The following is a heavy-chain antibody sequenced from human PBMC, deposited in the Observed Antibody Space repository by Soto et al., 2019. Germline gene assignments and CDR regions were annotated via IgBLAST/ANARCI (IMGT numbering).Heavy chain of an antibody. CDR2: INVGNGNT. CDR3: ARDSGRGYNHGYPYGMDV. Sequence: GASVKVSCKPSGYTFTFYAIHWVRQAPGQRLEWMGWINVGNGNTEYSQKFQGRVTITRDTSASTAYMELSSLTSEDTAVYYCARDSGRGYNHGYPYGMDVRAQGTTVTGSS. D-gene: IGHD5-18*01. CDR1: GYTFTFYA. J-gene: IGHJ6*02. V-gene: IGHV1-3*01.